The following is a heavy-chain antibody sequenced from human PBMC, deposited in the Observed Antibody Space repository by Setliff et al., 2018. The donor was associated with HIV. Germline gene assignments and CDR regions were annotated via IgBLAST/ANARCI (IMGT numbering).Heavy chain of an antibody. V-gene: IGHV3-48*03. CDR3: ARGSGYDKGAYHYYYGMDV. CDR1: GFAFSGHQ. CDR2: ISSSGSTI. J-gene: IGHJ6*02. D-gene: IGHD5-12*01. Sequence: GGSLRLSCAASGFAFSGHQMNWVRQAPGKGLEWVSYISSSGSTIYYADSVKGRFTISRDNTKNSLYLQMNSLRAEDTAVYYCARGSGYDKGAYHYYYGMDVWGQGTTVTVSS.